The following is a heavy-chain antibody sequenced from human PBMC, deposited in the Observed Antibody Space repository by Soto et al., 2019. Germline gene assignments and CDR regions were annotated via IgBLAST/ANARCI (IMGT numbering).Heavy chain of an antibody. V-gene: IGHV3-30*18. Sequence: QVQLVESGGGVVQPGRSLRLSCAASGFTFSNYAVHWVRQAPGKGLEWVALISYDGSNTYYADSVKGRFTISIDNSENTLYLQMISLRAKDTAMYYCAKDRRVRDGMDVWGQGTTVIVSS. CDR2: ISYDGSNT. J-gene: IGHJ6*02. D-gene: IGHD3-10*01. CDR3: AKDRRVRDGMDV. CDR1: GFTFSNYA.